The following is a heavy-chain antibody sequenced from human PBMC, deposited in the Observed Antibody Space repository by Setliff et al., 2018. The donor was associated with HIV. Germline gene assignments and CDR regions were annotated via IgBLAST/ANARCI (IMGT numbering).Heavy chain of an antibody. J-gene: IGHJ4*02. CDR3: ATRPAGSYWYGVFDF. V-gene: IGHV4-4*09. Sequence: PSETLSLTCTVSGGSISSHYWSWIRQSPKTGLEWIGYIYASGVTSCNPSLKSRVTISIDTSKNQFSLKLNSMTAADTAVYYCATRPAGSYWYGVFDFWGRGMLVTVS. CDR2: IYASGVT. CDR1: GGSISSHY. D-gene: IGHD6-13*01.